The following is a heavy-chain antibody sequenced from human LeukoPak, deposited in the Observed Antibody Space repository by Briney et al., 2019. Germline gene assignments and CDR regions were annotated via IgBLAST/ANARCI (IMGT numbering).Heavy chain of an antibody. Sequence: GGSLRLSCAASGFTFSSYGMHWVRQAPGKGLEWVAVISYDGSNKYYADSVKGRFTISRDNSKNTLYLQMNSLRAEDTAVYYCAKLYSGDGHGSRRPFDYWGQGTLVTVSS. CDR2: ISYDGSNK. D-gene: IGHD5-24*01. J-gene: IGHJ4*02. CDR1: GFTFSSYG. CDR3: AKLYSGDGHGSRRPFDY. V-gene: IGHV3-30*18.